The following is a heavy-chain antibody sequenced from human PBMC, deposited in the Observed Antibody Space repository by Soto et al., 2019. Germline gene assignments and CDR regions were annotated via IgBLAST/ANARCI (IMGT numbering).Heavy chain of an antibody. CDR1: GVSISSGDNC. Sequence: SETLPLTCSVSGVSISSGDNCWSWIRQPPGKAPEFMGYIYHTGSTYYNPSLQRRITMSLDLSKNQFSLRLTSVTAADTALYYCARAEFNRVWFPFDPWGQGTLVTVSS. V-gene: IGHV4-30-4*01. D-gene: IGHD6-19*01. J-gene: IGHJ5*02. CDR3: ARAEFNRVWFPFDP. CDR2: IYHTGST.